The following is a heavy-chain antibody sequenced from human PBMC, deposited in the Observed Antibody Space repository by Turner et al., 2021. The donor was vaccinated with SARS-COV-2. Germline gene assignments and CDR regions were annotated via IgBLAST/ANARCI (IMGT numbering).Heavy chain of an antibody. J-gene: IGHJ5*02. CDR1: GGFFSGYY. V-gene: IGHV4-34*01. CDR3: AIKLWYISGWYAVDP. D-gene: IGHD6-19*01. Sequence: QVQLQQWGAGLLKPSETLSLTCAVYGGFFSGYYWSWIRQPPGKGLEWIGEINHSGSTNYNPSLKSRVTISVDTSKNQFSLKLSSVTAADTAVYYCAIKLWYISGWYAVDPWGQGTLVTVSS. CDR2: INHSGST.